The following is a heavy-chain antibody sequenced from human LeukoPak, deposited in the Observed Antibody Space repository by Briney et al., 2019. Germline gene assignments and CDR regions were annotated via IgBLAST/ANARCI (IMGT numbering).Heavy chain of an antibody. J-gene: IGHJ4*02. V-gene: IGHV1-69*01. CDR1: GGTFSSYA. Sequence: SVKVSCXASGGTFSSYAISWVRQAPGQGLEWMGGIIPIFGTANYAQKFQGRVTITADESTSTAYMELSSLRSEDTAVYYCASECSSTSCYGPWFDYWGQGTLVTVSS. CDR3: ASECSSTSCYGPWFDY. D-gene: IGHD2-2*01. CDR2: IIPIFGTA.